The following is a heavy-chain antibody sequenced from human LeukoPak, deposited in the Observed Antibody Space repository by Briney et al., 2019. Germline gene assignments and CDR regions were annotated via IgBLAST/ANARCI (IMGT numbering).Heavy chain of an antibody. CDR3: AREESGSYPLAADAFDI. CDR1: GFTVSSNY. D-gene: IGHD1-26*01. V-gene: IGHV3-53*01. J-gene: IGHJ3*02. CDR2: IYSGGST. Sequence: PGGSLRLSCAASGFTVSSNYMSWVRQAPGKGLEWVSVIYSGGSTYYADSVKGRFTISRDNSKNTLYLQMNSLRAEDTAVYYCAREESGSYPLAADAFDIWGQGTMVTVSS.